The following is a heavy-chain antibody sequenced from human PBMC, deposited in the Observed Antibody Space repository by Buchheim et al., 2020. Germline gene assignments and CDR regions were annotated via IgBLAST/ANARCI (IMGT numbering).Heavy chain of an antibody. D-gene: IGHD6-19*01. Sequence: QVLLVESGGGVVQPGRSLRLSCAASGFSFSSYAIQWVRQAPGKGLEWVAVISIDGNNKYYADSVKGRFTISSDNSKNTLYLQMNSLRAEDTAVYYCARDRPSNGWGSDYWGQGTL. J-gene: IGHJ4*02. CDR1: GFSFSSYA. V-gene: IGHV3-30-3*01. CDR3: ARDRPSNGWGSDY. CDR2: ISIDGNNK.